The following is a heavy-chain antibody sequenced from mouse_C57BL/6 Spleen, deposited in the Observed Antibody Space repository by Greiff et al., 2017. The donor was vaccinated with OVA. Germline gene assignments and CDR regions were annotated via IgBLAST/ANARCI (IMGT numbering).Heavy chain of an antibody. V-gene: IGHV5-4*03. CDR1: GFTFSSYA. CDR2: ISDGGSYT. Sequence: EVKLVESGGGLVKPGGSLKLSCAASGFTFSSYAMSWVRQTPEKRLEWVATISDGGSYTYYPDNVKGRFTISRDNAKNNLYLQMSHLKSEDTAMYYCARHLDYWGQGTTLTVSS. J-gene: IGHJ2*01. CDR3: ARHLDY.